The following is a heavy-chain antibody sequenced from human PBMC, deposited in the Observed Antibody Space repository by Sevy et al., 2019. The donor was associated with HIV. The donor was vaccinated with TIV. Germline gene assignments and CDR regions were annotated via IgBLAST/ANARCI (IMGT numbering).Heavy chain of an antibody. CDR3: ARGSVNPPTPIAAAGYFDY. V-gene: IGHV6-1*01. CDR1: GDSVSSNSAA. J-gene: IGHJ4*02. D-gene: IGHD6-13*01. CDR2: TYYRSKWYN. Sequence: KQSQTLSLTCAISGDSVSSNSAAWNWIRQSPSRGLEWLGRTYYRSKWYNDYAVSVKSRITINPDTSKNQFSLQLNSVTPEDTAVYYCARGSVNPPTPIAAAGYFDYWGQGTLVTVSS.